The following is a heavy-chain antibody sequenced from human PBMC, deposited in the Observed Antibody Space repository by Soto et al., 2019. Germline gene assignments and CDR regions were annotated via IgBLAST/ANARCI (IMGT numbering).Heavy chain of an antibody. CDR1: GYSFTSYW. Sequence: GASLKISCKGSGYSFTSYWFGWVRKMPGKGLEWMGIIYPGDSDTRYSPSFQGQVTISADMSVSTAYLQWSSLKASDTAMYYCARHFTDSRGLWYFDYWGPGTLFTVSS. D-gene: IGHD6-19*01. J-gene: IGHJ4*02. CDR2: IYPGDSDT. V-gene: IGHV5-51*01. CDR3: ARHFTDSRGLWYFDY.